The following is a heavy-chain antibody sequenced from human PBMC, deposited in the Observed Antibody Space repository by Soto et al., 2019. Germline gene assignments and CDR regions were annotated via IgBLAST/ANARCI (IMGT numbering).Heavy chain of an antibody. D-gene: IGHD3-10*01. CDR2: ISAYNGNT. CDR3: APSGTVYGSGGYYSPPFDY. J-gene: IGHJ4*02. CDR1: GYTFTSYG. Sequence: QVQLVQSGAEVKKPGASVKVSCKASGYTFTSYGISWVRQAPGQGLEWMGWISAYNGNTNYAQKLQGRVTMTTDTPRSTAYLERGGLGSADTPGYYCAPSGTVYGSGGYYSPPFDYWGQGTLVTVSS. V-gene: IGHV1-18*01.